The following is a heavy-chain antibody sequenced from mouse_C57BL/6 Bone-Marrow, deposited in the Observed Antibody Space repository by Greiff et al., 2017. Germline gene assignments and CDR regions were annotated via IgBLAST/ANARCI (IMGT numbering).Heavy chain of an antibody. D-gene: IGHD1-1*01. CDR2: IWSVGST. CDR1: GFSFTSYG. J-gene: IGHJ2*01. V-gene: IGHV2-2*01. CDR3: ASNCPGYYGMDY. Sequence: QVQLQQSGPGLVQPSQSLSITCTVSGFSFTSYGVHWVRQSPGKGLEWLGVIWSVGSTDYNAAFISSLSISTDNSKSQVFFKMNSLQADATSIYYCASNCPGYYGMDYWGQGTTLTVSS.